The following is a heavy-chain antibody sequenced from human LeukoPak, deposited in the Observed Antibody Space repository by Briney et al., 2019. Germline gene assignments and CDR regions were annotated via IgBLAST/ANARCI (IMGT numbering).Heavy chain of an antibody. J-gene: IGHJ6*03. Sequence: GASVKVSCKASGGTFSSYAISWVRQAPGQGFEWMGGIIPIFGTANYAQKFQGRVTITTDESTSTAYMELSSLRSEDTAVYYCASNTIFGVVINYYYYMDVWGKGTTVTVSS. CDR3: ASNTIFGVVINYYYYMDV. CDR2: IIPIFGTA. D-gene: IGHD3-3*01. V-gene: IGHV1-69*05. CDR1: GGTFSSYA.